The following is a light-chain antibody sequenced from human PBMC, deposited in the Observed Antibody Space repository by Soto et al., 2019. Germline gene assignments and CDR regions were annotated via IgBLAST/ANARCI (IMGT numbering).Light chain of an antibody. V-gene: IGKV4-1*01. J-gene: IGKJ2*01. Sequence: EIVMTQSPATLSVSSGERATLSCRASQNLSRNLAWYQQRPGQPPKLLIFWASSRESGVPDRFIASGSGTDFTLTISSLQAEDVAVYYCQQYYTPPPTFGQGTKLEIK. CDR2: WAS. CDR1: QNLSRNL. CDR3: QQYYTPPPT.